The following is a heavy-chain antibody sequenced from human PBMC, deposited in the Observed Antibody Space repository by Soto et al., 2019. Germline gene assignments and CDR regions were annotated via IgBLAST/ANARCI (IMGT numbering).Heavy chain of an antibody. CDR3: SRGGSVAWLVPEDY. J-gene: IGHJ4*02. D-gene: IGHD6-19*01. V-gene: IGHV3-49*03. CDR1: GFTFGDYA. Sequence: EVQLVESGGGLVQPGRSLRLSCTASGFTFGDYAMSWFRQAPGKGLEWVGFIRSKTYGGTTEYAASVKGRFTISTDDXXTIASRQTYSRKDEDTAVYYCSRGGSVAWLVPEDYWGQGTLVTVSS. CDR2: IRSKTYGGTT.